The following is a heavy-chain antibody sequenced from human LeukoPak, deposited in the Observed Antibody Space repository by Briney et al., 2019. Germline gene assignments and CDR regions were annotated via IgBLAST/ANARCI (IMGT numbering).Heavy chain of an antibody. Sequence: SETLSLTCTVSGGSISGFHWNWIRQPPGKELEWIGYIYYSGRTDSNPSLKSRVTVSVDTSKNQFNLRLTSVTAADTAMYYCARRNDFDIWGPGTMVTVSS. CDR3: ARRNDFDI. CDR2: IYYSGRT. V-gene: IGHV4-59*08. CDR1: GGSISGFH. J-gene: IGHJ3*02.